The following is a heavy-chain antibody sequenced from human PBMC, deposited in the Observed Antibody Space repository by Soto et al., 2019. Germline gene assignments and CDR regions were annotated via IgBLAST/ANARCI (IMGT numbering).Heavy chain of an antibody. CDR1: GFTLSTYW. D-gene: IGHD4-17*01. CDR2: IKQDGSDK. Sequence: GGSLRLSCAASGFTLSTYWMSWVRQAPGKGLEWVAIIKQDGSDKYYVDSVKGRFTISRDNAKNSLYLQMNSLRTEDAAVYYCARNRDYAFDYWGRGTLVTVSS. J-gene: IGHJ4*02. CDR3: ARNRDYAFDY. V-gene: IGHV3-7*01.